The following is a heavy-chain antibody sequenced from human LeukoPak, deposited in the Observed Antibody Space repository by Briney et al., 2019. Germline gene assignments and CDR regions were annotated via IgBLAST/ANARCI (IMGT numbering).Heavy chain of an antibody. J-gene: IGHJ4*02. Sequence: GGSLRLSCSASGFTFNRFYLHWVRQAPGKGLEFVSHISSNGATTYYADSVKGRFTISRDNSKNTLYLQMSSLRADDTAVYYCVKDRSIAAPNNDSFDSWGQGALVTVPS. CDR1: GFTFNRFY. CDR3: VKDRSIAAPNNDSFDS. CDR2: ISSNGATT. V-gene: IGHV3-64D*06. D-gene: IGHD6-6*01.